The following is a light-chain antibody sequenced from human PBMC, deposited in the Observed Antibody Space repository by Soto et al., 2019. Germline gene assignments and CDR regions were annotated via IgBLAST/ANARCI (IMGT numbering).Light chain of an antibody. CDR2: GNS. V-gene: IGLV1-40*01. Sequence: QSVLTQPPSVSGAPGQTVTISCTGSSSNIGAGFDVHWYQQLPGTAPKVFIYGNSNRPSGVPDRFSGSKSGTSASLAITGLQAEDEADYSCQSYDTSLRDWVFGGGTKVTVL. J-gene: IGLJ3*02. CDR3: QSYDTSLRDWV. CDR1: SSNIGAGFD.